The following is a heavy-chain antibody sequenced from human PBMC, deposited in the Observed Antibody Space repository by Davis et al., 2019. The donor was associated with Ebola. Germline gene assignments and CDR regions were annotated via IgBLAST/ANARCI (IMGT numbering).Heavy chain of an antibody. V-gene: IGHV3-9*01. CDR3: VKDAGLAAAAYYFDS. CDR2: INYNGGTK. CDR1: GFSFHDYT. J-gene: IGHJ4*02. D-gene: IGHD6-13*01. Sequence: SLKISCAASGFSFHDYTMHWVRLVAGKGLEWVSDINYNGGTKHYVDSVKGRFTISRDNAKNSLYLDMKRLTTEDTALYYCVKDAGLAAAAYYFDSLGQGTLVVVSS.